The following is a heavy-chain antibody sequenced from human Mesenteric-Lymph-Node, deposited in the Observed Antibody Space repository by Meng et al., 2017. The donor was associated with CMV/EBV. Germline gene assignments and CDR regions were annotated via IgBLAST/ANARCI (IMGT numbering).Heavy chain of an antibody. V-gene: IGHV3-21*01. CDR1: GFTFSAYS. Sequence: GESLKISCAASGFTFSAYSMNWVRQAPGKGLEWVSSISSSSSYISYADSVKGRFTVSRDNAKNSLYLQMNSLRAEDTAVYYCVRFVGYCSVTSCFDFWGQGTLVTVSS. CDR2: ISSSSSYI. CDR3: VRFVGYCSVTSCFDF. D-gene: IGHD2-2*01. J-gene: IGHJ4*02.